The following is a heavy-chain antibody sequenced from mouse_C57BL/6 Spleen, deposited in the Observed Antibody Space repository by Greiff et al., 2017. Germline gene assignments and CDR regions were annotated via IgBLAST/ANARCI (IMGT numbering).Heavy chain of an antibody. Sequence: QVQLQQSGPGLVQPSQSLSITCTVSGFSLTSYGVHWVRQSPGKGLEWLGVIWSGGSTDYNAAFISRLSISKDNSKSQVFFKMNSLQADDTAIYYCARGPRRGDYAMDYWGQGTSVTVSS. CDR2: IWSGGST. J-gene: IGHJ4*01. CDR3: ARGPRRGDYAMDY. V-gene: IGHV2-2*01. D-gene: IGHD2-12*01. CDR1: GFSLTSYG.